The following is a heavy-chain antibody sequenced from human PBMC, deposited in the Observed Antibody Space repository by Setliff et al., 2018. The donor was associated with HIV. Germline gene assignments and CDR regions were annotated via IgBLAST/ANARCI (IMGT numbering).Heavy chain of an antibody. CDR1: GGSFSGFY. V-gene: IGHV4-34*01. Sequence: KTSETLSLTCAVYGGSFSGFYWNWIRQPPGKGLEWIGEINHSGSTNYNPSLKSRVTISVDTSKNQFSLQLTSVTAADTAVYYCVNPSGAMGDFDSWGQGTLVTVSS. J-gene: IGHJ4*02. D-gene: IGHD3-16*01. CDR2: INHSGST. CDR3: VNPSGAMGDFDS.